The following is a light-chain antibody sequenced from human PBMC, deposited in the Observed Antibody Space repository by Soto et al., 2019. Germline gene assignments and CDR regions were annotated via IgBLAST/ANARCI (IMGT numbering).Light chain of an antibody. CDR3: SSYTSSSPYV. Sequence: QSVLSQPASVSGSPGQSITISCTGTSSDVGGYNYVSWYQQHPGKAPKLMIYDVSNRPSGVSNRFSGSKSGNTASLTISGLQAEDECDYYCSSYTSSSPYVFGTGTKVTVL. CDR2: DVS. V-gene: IGLV2-14*01. J-gene: IGLJ1*01. CDR1: SSDVGGYNY.